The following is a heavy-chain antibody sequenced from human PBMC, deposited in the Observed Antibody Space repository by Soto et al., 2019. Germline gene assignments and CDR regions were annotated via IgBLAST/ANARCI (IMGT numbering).Heavy chain of an antibody. Sequence: QVQLVQSEAEVKKPGASVKVSCKASGYTFTSYGISWVREAPGQGLEWKGWINPYNGNTNYAQKLQGRVTMTTDTSTSTAYMELRSLRSDDTAVYYCARDPVGGNWFDPWGQGTLVTVSS. J-gene: IGHJ5*02. V-gene: IGHV1-18*01. CDR3: ARDPVGGNWFDP. D-gene: IGHD1-26*01. CDR2: INPYNGNT. CDR1: GYTFTSYG.